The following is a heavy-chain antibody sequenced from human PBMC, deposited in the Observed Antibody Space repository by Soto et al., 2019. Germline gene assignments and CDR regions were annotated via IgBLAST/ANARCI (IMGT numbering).Heavy chain of an antibody. V-gene: IGHV4-31*03. D-gene: IGHD4-17*01. CDR1: GGSLSSDTYY. Sequence: SETLSLTCTVSGGSLSSDTYYWNWIRQHPGKGLEWIGYIYYSGSTYYNPSLKSRVTMAVDPSKSQFSLRLTSVTAADTAVYYCARDRVTTQAFDYWGPGTLVTVSS. J-gene: IGHJ4*02. CDR2: IYYSGST. CDR3: ARDRVTTQAFDY.